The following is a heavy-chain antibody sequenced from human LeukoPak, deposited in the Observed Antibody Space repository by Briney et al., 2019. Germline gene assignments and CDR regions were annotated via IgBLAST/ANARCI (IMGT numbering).Heavy chain of an antibody. CDR1: GGSISSSSDY. V-gene: IGHV4-39*01. CDR3: ARFWDYSSGWYPGPSAHNWFDP. Sequence: SETLSLTCTVSGGSISSSSDYWGWIRQPPGKGLEWIGSIYYSGSTYCNPSLTSRVTISVDTSKNQFSLKLSSVTAADTAVYYCARFWDYSSGWYPGPSAHNWFDPWGQGTLVTVSP. D-gene: IGHD6-19*01. J-gene: IGHJ5*02. CDR2: IYYSGST.